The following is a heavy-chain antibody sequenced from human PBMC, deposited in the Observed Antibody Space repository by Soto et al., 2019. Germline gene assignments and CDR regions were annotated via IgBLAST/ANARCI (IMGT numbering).Heavy chain of an antibody. V-gene: IGHV3-30-3*01. J-gene: IGHJ6*02. CDR3: AREWGGYCSSTSCYPPGYYGMDV. CDR2: ISYDGSNK. Sequence: GPLRLSCAASVFTVSSYAMHWVRQAPGKGLEWVAVISYDGSNKYYADSVKGQFTISRDNSKNTLYLQMNSLRAEDTAVYYCAREWGGYCSSTSCYPPGYYGMDVWGQGPTVTVSS. D-gene: IGHD2-2*01. CDR1: VFTVSSYA.